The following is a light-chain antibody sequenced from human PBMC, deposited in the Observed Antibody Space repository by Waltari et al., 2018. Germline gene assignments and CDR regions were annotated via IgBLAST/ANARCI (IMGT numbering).Light chain of an antibody. V-gene: IGLV3-19*01. J-gene: IGLJ2*01. CDR1: SLRSYY. Sequence: TQDPAVSVAVGQTVRITCQGDSLRSYYASWYRQRPGQAPILVMYDKNNRPAGVPARFSGSSSDNTASLTITGAQAEDEAYYYCHSRDASGVGGTFGGGTKLTVL. CDR2: DKN. CDR3: HSRDASGVGGT.